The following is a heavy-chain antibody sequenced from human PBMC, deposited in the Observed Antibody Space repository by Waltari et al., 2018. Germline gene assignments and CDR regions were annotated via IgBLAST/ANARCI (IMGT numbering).Heavy chain of an antibody. J-gene: IGHJ4*02. Sequence: FNTYSRHWVRQAPGKWLEWLSYMKGSGSAIYYADSVKGRFTISRDNAKNSLYLQMNSLRDEDTAVYFCARAQWLDYWGQGTLVTVSS. V-gene: IGHV3-48*02. CDR3: ARAQWLDY. CDR2: MKGSGSAI. D-gene: IGHD6-19*01. CDR1: FNTYS.